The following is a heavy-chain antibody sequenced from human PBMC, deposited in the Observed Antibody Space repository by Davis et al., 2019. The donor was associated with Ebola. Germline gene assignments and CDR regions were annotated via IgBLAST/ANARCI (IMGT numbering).Heavy chain of an antibody. V-gene: IGHV1-46*01. CDR3: ARDYDFWSGYYGGYFDY. CDR1: GYTFTSYY. Sequence: ASVKVSCKASGYTFTSYYMHWMRQAPGQGLEWMGIINPSGGSTSYAQKFQGRVTMTRDTSTSTVYMELSSLRSEDTAVYYCARDYDFWSGYYGGYFDYWGQGTLVTVSS. CDR2: INPSGGST. D-gene: IGHD3-3*01. J-gene: IGHJ4*02.